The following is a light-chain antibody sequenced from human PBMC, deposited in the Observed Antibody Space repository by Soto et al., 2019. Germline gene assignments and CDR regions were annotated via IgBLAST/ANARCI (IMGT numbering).Light chain of an antibody. CDR3: QSYDSSLSGSYV. Sequence: QLVLTQPPSASGTPGQRVTISCSGRSSNIGSYTVNWYQLLPGTAPKLLIYGNSNRPSGVPDRFSGSKSGTSASLAITGLQAEDEADYYCQSYDSSLSGSYVFGTGTKLTVL. V-gene: IGLV1-40*01. J-gene: IGLJ1*01. CDR2: GNS. CDR1: SSNIGSYT.